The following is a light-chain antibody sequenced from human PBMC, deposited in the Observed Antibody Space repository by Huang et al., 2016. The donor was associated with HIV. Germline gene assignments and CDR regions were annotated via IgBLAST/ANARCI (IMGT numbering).Light chain of an antibody. Sequence: EILLTQSPGTLSLSPGERATLSCRASQSVNNYLAWYQQKPGQAPRLLIYGASSRATGIPDRFIGSGSGTDFTLTISRLEPEDFAVYYCQQYGSSPSFGRGTKLEIK. CDR3: QQYGSSPS. V-gene: IGKV3-20*01. J-gene: IGKJ2*03. CDR2: GAS. CDR1: QSVNNY.